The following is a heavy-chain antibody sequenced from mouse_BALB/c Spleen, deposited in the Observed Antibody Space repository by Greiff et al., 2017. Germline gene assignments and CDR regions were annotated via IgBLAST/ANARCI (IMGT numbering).Heavy chain of an antibody. CDR1: GYSITSDYA. V-gene: IGHV3-2*02. CDR3: ARWDDGYHERFAY. CDR2: ISYSGNT. D-gene: IGHD2-3*01. Sequence: VQLKESGPGLVKPSQSLSLTCTVTGYSITSDYAWNWIRQFPGNKLEWMGYISYSGNTSYNPSLKSRISITRDTSKNQFFLQLNSVTTEDTATYYCARWDDGYHERFAYWGQGTLVTVSA. J-gene: IGHJ3*01.